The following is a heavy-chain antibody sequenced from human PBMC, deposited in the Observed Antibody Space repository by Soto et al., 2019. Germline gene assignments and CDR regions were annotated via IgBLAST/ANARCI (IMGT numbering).Heavy chain of an antibody. CDR3: ARDQERVQLWCQGGYYGMDV. Sequence: QVQLVESGGGVVQPGRSLRLSCAASGFTFSSYAMHWVRQAPGKGLEWVAVISYDGSNKYYADSVKGRFTISRDNSKNTLYLQMNRLRAEDTAVYYCARDQERVQLWCQGGYYGMDVWGQGTTVTVSS. CDR1: GFTFSSYA. V-gene: IGHV3-30-3*01. D-gene: IGHD5-18*01. CDR2: ISYDGSNK. J-gene: IGHJ6*02.